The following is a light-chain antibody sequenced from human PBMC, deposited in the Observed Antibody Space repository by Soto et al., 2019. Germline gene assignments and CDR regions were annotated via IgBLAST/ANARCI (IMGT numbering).Light chain of an antibody. Sequence: QSALTQPPSASGSPGQSVTISCTGTSSDVGGYNYVSWYQQHPGKAPKLMIYEVSKRPSGVPDRFSGSKSGNTASLTVSGLQAEDEAEYYCSSYAGSNIVFGTGTKLTVL. J-gene: IGLJ1*01. V-gene: IGLV2-8*01. CDR2: EVS. CDR3: SSYAGSNIV. CDR1: SSDVGGYNY.